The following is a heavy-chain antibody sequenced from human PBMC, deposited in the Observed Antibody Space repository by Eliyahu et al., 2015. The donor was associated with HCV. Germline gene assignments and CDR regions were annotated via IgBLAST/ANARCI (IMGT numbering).Heavy chain of an antibody. CDR2: IYHSGST. J-gene: IGHJ4*02. D-gene: IGHD4-23*01. CDR3: ARLTVVTTYFDY. Sequence: QVQLQESGPGLVKPSETLSLTCAVSGYSISSGYYWGWIRQPPGKGLEWIGSIYHSGSTYYNPSLKSRVTISVDTSKNQFSLKLSSVTAADTAVYYCARLTVVTTYFDYWGQGTLVTVSS. V-gene: IGHV4-38-2*01. CDR1: GYSISSGYY.